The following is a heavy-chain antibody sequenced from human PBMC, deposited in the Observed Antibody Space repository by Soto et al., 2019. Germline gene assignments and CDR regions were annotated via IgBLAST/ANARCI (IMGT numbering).Heavy chain of an antibody. D-gene: IGHD2-15*01. Sequence: GGSLRLSCAASGFTFGDYWMHWVRQAPGKGLEWVSHIDKDGTRRTYADSVRGRFSISRDNVENVLYLQMNSLRAEDTAVYYCVRDCCGVPYDKWGQGTVVTV. CDR1: GFTFGDYW. CDR3: VRDCCGVPYDK. J-gene: IGHJ4*02. V-gene: IGHV3-74*01. CDR2: IDKDGTRR.